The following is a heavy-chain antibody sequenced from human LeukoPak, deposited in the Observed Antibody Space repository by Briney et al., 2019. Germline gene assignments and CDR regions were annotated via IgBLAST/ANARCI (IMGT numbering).Heavy chain of an antibody. CDR2: ISGSGGST. V-gene: IGHV3-64*04. J-gene: IGHJ5*02. D-gene: IGHD3-3*01. CDR3: AKVGPRRLRFLEWSNYGNWFDP. Sequence: PGGSLRLSCSASGFTFSSYAMHWVRQAPGKGLEYVSAISGSGGSTYYADSVKGRFTISRDNSKNTLYLQMNSLRAEDTAVYYCAKVGPRRLRFLEWSNYGNWFDPWGQGTLVTVSS. CDR1: GFTFSSYA.